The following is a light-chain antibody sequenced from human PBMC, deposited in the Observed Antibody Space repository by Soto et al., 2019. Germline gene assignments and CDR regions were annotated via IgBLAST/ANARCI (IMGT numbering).Light chain of an antibody. V-gene: IGKV1-5*01. Sequence: DIQMTQSPSTLSASVGDRLTITCRASQSIVSWLAWYQQRPGKAPKLLIYDASILESGVPSRFSGSGSGSEFTLTISNLQPDDFAPYYCQQYNGDSGTFGQGTKVEIK. CDR3: QQYNGDSGT. J-gene: IGKJ1*01. CDR1: QSIVSW. CDR2: DAS.